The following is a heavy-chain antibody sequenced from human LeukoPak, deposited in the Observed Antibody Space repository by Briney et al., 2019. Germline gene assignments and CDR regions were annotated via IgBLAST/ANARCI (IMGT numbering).Heavy chain of an antibody. D-gene: IGHD3-10*01. CDR1: GFTFSSYG. Sequence: GGSLRLSCAASGFTFSSYGMHWVRQAPGKGLEWVAVISYDGSNKYYADSVKGRFTISRDNSKNTLYLQMNSLRAEDTAVYYCAKDSRLVRGVPGGYFDYWGQGTLVTVSS. CDR3: AKDSRLVRGVPGGYFDY. V-gene: IGHV3-30*18. J-gene: IGHJ4*02. CDR2: ISYDGSNK.